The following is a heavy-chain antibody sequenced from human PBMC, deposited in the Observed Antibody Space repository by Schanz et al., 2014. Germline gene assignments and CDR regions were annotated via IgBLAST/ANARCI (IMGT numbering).Heavy chain of an antibody. CDR1: GFGLSTYS. J-gene: IGHJ5*02. Sequence: EVQLVESGGGLIQPGGSLRLSCEASGFGLSTYSINWVGRAPGKGLEWVSYISGSSRTIYYADSMKGRFTVSRDNAENALYLQMNSLRAEDTAVYYCARPALWFGDNCFDPWGQGTLVTVSS. V-gene: IGHV3-48*01. CDR3: ARPALWFGDNCFDP. CDR2: ISGSSRTI. D-gene: IGHD3-10*01.